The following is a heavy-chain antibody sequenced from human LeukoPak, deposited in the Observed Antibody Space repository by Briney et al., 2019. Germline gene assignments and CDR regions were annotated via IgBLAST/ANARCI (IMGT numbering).Heavy chain of an antibody. D-gene: IGHD6-19*01. CDR1: GFIFSSFW. J-gene: IGHJ6*04. Sequence: GGSLRLSCAASGFIFSSFWMSWVRQAPGKGLEWVANIKQDGGEKYYVDSVKGRFTISRDNAKNSLYLQMNSLRAEDTAVYYCARVVKAVAGPYYYYGMDVWGKGTTVTVSS. CDR2: IKQDGGEK. CDR3: ARVVKAVAGPYYYYGMDV. V-gene: IGHV3-7*01.